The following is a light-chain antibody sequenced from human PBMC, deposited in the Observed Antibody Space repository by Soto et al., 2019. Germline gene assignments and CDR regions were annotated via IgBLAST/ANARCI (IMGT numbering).Light chain of an antibody. V-gene: IGKV1-33*01. CDR3: QQSHNLPLT. CDR1: QDIDNY. CDR2: DAS. J-gene: IGKJ4*01. Sequence: DIQMTQSPSSLSASVGDRVIITCQASQDIDNYLNWYQQKPGKAPKLLIYDASNLETGVPSRFSGSASGTDFTFAISSLQAEDIATYYCQQSHNLPLTFGGGTKVQ.